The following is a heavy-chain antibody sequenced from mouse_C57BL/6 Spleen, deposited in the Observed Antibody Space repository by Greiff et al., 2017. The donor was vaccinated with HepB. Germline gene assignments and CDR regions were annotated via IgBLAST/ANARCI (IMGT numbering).Heavy chain of an antibody. CDR2: INPSTGGT. V-gene: IGHV1-42*01. CDR1: GYSFTGYY. J-gene: IGHJ3*01. CDR3: AREGLLRTGFAY. D-gene: IGHD1-1*01. Sequence: VQLQQSGPELVKPGASVKISCKASGYSFTGYYMNWVKQSPEKSLEWIGEINPSTGGTTYNQKFKAKATLTVDKSSSTAYMQLKSLTSEDSAVYYCAREGLLRTGFAYWGQGTLVTVSA.